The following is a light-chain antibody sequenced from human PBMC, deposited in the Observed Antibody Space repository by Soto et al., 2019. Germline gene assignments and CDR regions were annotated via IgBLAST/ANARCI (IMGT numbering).Light chain of an antibody. J-gene: IGLJ1*01. V-gene: IGLV1-44*01. Sequence: VLTQPPSASGTPGQRVTISCSGSSSNIGSNTVNWYQQLPGTAPKLLIYSNNQRPSGVPDRFSGSKSGTSASLAISGLQSEDEADFYCAAWDDSLNVPVYVFGTGTKVTVL. CDR3: AAWDDSLNVPVYV. CDR1: SSNIGSNT. CDR2: SNN.